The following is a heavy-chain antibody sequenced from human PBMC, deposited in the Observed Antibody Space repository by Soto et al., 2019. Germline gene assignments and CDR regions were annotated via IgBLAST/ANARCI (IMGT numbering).Heavy chain of an antibody. V-gene: IGHV3-23*01. D-gene: IGHD1-7*01. J-gene: IGHJ4*02. CDR2: ISGSGGST. Sequence: VQLLESGGGLVQPGGSLRLSCAASGFTFSSYAMSWVRQAPGKGLEWVSAISGSGGSTYYADSVKGRFTISRDNSKNTLYLQMNSLRAEDTAVYYCAKVPQTGTTFERYYFDYWGQGTLVTVSS. CDR1: GFTFSSYA. CDR3: AKVPQTGTTFERYYFDY.